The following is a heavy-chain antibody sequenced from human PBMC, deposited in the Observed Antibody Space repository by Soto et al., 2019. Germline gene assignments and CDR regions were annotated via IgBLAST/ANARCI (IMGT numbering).Heavy chain of an antibody. J-gene: IGHJ5*02. D-gene: IGHD3-3*01. V-gene: IGHV4-4*02. Sequence: SETLSLTCAVSGGSISPSNWFSWVRQPPGKGLEWIGDIYHSGSTKYNPSLRTRLTMSVDKSRNQFSLNLTSVTAADTAVYYCARRSPITIFGVVTSGWFDPWGQGTLVTVSS. CDR3: ARRSPITIFGVVTSGWFDP. CDR1: GGSISPSNW. CDR2: IYHSGST.